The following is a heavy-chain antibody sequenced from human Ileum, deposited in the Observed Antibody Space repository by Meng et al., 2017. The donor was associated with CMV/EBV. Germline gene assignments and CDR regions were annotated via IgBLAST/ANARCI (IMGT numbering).Heavy chain of an antibody. CDR1: GSTFSTYW. D-gene: IGHD3/OR15-3a*01. CDR2: INSDGSST. Sequence: GESLKISCAASGSTFSTYWMDWVRQAPGKGLVWVSRINSDGSSTNHADSVKGRFTISRDNAKNTLYLQMNGLRAEDTAVYYCATERLPDFWTGYPLYYFDSWGQGTLVTVSS. J-gene: IGHJ4*02. V-gene: IGHV3-74*01. CDR3: ATERLPDFWTGYPLYYFDS.